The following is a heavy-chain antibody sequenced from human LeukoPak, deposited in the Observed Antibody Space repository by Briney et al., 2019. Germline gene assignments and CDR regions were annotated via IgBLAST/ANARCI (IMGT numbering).Heavy chain of an antibody. Sequence: GSLRLSCAASGFTFSSHWMHWARQAPGKGLVWVSRISTDGTTINYADSVKGRFTISRDNAKNTLYLQMNSLTAEDTAMYYCARGPRTSGSYYNGDYWGQGTLVTVSS. D-gene: IGHD3-10*01. CDR2: ISTDGTTI. CDR1: GFTFSSHW. CDR3: ARGPRTSGSYYNGDY. V-gene: IGHV3-74*01. J-gene: IGHJ4*02.